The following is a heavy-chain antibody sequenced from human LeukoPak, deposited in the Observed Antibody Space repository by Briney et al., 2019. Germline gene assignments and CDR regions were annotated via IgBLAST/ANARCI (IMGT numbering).Heavy chain of an antibody. Sequence: GGSLRLSCTASGFTFGDYAMSWFRQAPGKGLEWVGFIRSKAYGGTTEYAASVKGRFTISRDDSKSIAYLQMNSLKTEDTAVYYCTRAGYGDYDNWFDPWGQGTLVTVSS. CDR3: TRAGYGDYDNWFDP. V-gene: IGHV3-49*03. CDR1: GFTFGDYA. D-gene: IGHD4-17*01. J-gene: IGHJ5*02. CDR2: IRSKAYGGTT.